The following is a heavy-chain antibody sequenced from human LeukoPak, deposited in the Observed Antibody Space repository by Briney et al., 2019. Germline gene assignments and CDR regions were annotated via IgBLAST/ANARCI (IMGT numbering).Heavy chain of an antibody. Sequence: PSETLSLTCTVSGGSISSGGYYWSWIRQHPGKGLEWIRYIYYSGSTYYNPSLKSRVTISVDTSKNQFSLKLSSVTAADTAVYYCAREGKLYYYDSSGYFDYWGQGTLITVSS. CDR2: IYYSGST. CDR1: GGSISSGGYY. CDR3: AREGKLYYYDSSGYFDY. D-gene: IGHD3-22*01. V-gene: IGHV4-31*03. J-gene: IGHJ4*02.